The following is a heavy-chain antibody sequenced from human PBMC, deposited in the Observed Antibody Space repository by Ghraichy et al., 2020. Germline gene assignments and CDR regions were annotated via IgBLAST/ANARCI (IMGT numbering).Heavy chain of an antibody. CDR1: GGSISSYY. J-gene: IGHJ4*02. V-gene: IGHV4-59*01. D-gene: IGHD6-13*01. Sequence: GALRLSCTVSGGSISSYYWSWIRQPPGKGLEWIGYIYYSGSTNYNPSLKSRVTISVDTSKNQFSLKLSSVTAADTAVYYCARVASFGYSSSWDPPDFDYWGQGTLVTVSS. CDR3: ARVASFGYSSSWDPPDFDY. CDR2: IYYSGST.